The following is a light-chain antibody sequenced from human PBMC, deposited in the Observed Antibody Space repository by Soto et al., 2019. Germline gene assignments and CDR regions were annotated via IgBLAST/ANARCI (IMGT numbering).Light chain of an antibody. CDR2: GAS. J-gene: IGKJ1*01. CDR1: QSVGSFY. CDR3: HLCGSSPT. Sequence: EIVLTQSPRTLSLSPGERATLSCRASQSVGSFYLAWYQQKPGQAPRLLIYGASDRATGIPDRFSGSGSGTDFTLTISRLEPEDSAVYYCHLCGSSPTFGQGTKVEIK. V-gene: IGKV3-20*01.